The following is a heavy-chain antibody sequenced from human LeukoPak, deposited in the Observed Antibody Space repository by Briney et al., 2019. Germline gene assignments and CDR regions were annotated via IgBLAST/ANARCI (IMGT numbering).Heavy chain of an antibody. CDR2: MNPNSGNT. CDR3: ARGASSDWDGNAFDK. Sequence: ASVKVSCKASGYTFTSYDINWVRQATGQGLEWMGWMNPNSGNTGYAQKFQGRVTMTRNTSISTAYMELSSLRSEDAAVYYCARGASSDWDGNAFDKWGQGTMVTVSS. V-gene: IGHV1-8*01. J-gene: IGHJ3*02. CDR1: GYTFTSYD. D-gene: IGHD6-19*01.